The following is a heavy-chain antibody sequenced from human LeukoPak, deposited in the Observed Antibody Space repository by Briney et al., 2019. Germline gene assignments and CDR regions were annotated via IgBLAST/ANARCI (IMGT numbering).Heavy chain of an antibody. CDR3: ARGFTEPQDEGTIFGVVIGWFDP. CDR1: GYTFTGYY. D-gene: IGHD3-3*01. CDR2: INPNSGGT. J-gene: IGHJ5*02. Sequence: ASVKVSCKASGYTFTGYYMHWVRQAPGQGLEWMGWINPNSGGTNYAQKFQGRVTMTRDTSTSTAYMELSRLRSDDTAVYYCARGFTEPQDEGTIFGVVIGWFDPWGQGTLVTVSS. V-gene: IGHV1-2*02.